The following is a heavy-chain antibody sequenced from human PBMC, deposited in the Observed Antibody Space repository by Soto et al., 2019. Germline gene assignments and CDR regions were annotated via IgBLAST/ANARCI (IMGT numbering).Heavy chain of an antibody. CDR3: ARVIGYCSSTSCYANWFDP. Sequence: QVPLVQSGAEVKKPGASVKVSCKASGYTFTSYGISWVRQAPGQGLEWMGWISAYNGNTNYAQKLQGRVTMTTDTSTSTAYMELRSLRSDDTAVYYCARVIGYCSSTSCYANWFDPWGQGTLVTVSS. D-gene: IGHD2-2*01. CDR1: GYTFTSYG. CDR2: ISAYNGNT. J-gene: IGHJ5*02. V-gene: IGHV1-18*01.